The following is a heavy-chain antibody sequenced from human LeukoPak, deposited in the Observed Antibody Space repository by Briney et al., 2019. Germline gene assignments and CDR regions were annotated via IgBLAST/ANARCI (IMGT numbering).Heavy chain of an antibody. J-gene: IGHJ4*02. D-gene: IGHD3-9*01. Sequence: GGSLRLSCAASGFTFDDYAMHWVRQAPGKGLEWVSGISWNSGSIGYADSVKGRFTISRDNAKNSLYLQMNSLRAEDTALYYCAKDLGILTGYYNGPFDYWGQGPLVTVSS. V-gene: IGHV3-9*01. CDR3: AKDLGILTGYYNGPFDY. CDR1: GFTFDDYA. CDR2: ISWNSGSI.